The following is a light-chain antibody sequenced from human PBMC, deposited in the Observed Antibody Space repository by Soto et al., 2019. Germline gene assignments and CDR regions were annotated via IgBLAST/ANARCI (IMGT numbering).Light chain of an antibody. CDR1: QSFGSN. V-gene: IGKV3-15*01. CDR3: QQYGSSPSIT. CDR2: GAS. J-gene: IGKJ5*01. Sequence: EIVMTQSPATLSVSPGERATLACGAIQSFGSNLAWYQQKPGHAPRLLIYGASTRATGIPARFSGSGSGTDFTLTISRLEPEDFAVYYCQQYGSSPSITFGQGTRLENK.